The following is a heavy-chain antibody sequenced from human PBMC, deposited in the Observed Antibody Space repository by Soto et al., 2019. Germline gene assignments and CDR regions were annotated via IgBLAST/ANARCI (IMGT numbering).Heavy chain of an antibody. CDR1: GFTFSSYW. CDR3: ARDSRASWPYYYDSSGYLGY. J-gene: IGHJ4*02. V-gene: IGHV3-74*01. CDR2: INSDGGST. D-gene: IGHD3-22*01. Sequence: GGSLRLSCAASGFTFSSYWMHWVRQAPGKGLVWVSRINSDGGSTSYADSVKGRFTISRDNAKNTLYLQMNSLRAEDTAVYYCARDSRASWPYYYDSSGYLGYWGQGTLVTVSS.